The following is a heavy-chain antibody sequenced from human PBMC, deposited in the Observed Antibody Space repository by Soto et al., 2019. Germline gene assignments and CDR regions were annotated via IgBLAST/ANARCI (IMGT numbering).Heavy chain of an antibody. CDR1: GFTFSSYA. Sequence: AGSLRLSCAPSGFTFSSYAMHCVRQAPGKGLEWVAVISYDGSNKNYADSVKGRFTISRDNSKNTLYLQMNSLRAEDTAVYYCARGYDFWSGYYYPYGMDVWGQGTTVTVSS. CDR2: ISYDGSNK. J-gene: IGHJ6*02. V-gene: IGHV3-30-3*01. D-gene: IGHD3-3*01. CDR3: ARGYDFWSGYYYPYGMDV.